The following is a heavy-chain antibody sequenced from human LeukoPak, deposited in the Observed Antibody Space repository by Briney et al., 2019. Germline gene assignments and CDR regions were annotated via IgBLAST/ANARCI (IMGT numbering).Heavy chain of an antibody. D-gene: IGHD3-22*01. J-gene: IGHJ5*02. CDR1: GGSISSGSYY. CDR3: AGQRPLYYYDSSGYFP. CDR2: IYTSGST. V-gene: IGHV4-61*02. Sequence: SETLSLTCTVSGGSISSGSYYWSWIRQPAGKGLEWIGRIYTSGSTNYNPSLKSRVTISVDTSKNQFSLKLSSVTAADTAVYYCAGQRPLYYYDSSGYFPWGQGTLVTVSS.